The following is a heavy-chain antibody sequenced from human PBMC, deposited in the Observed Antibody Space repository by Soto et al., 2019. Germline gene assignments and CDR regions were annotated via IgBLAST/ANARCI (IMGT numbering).Heavy chain of an antibody. Sequence: QITLNESGPTQVKPRQTLTLTCPFSGFSLTTSGVGVGWSRQSPGKAPEWLALLYWDDDKRYSPSLKSRLTITKDTSKNQVVLTMADLDPADTATYYCAHRVLRTVFGLVTTTAIYFDFWGQGTPVAVSS. CDR1: GFSLTTSGVG. CDR2: LYWDDDK. V-gene: IGHV2-5*02. CDR3: AHRVLRTVFGLVTTTAIYFDF. J-gene: IGHJ4*02. D-gene: IGHD3-3*01.